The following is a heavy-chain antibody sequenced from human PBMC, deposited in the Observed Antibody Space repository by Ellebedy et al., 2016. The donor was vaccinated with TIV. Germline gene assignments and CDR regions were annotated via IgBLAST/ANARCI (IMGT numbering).Heavy chain of an antibody. CDR3: ARTLTSVNNGWVRFDP. J-gene: IGHJ5*02. D-gene: IGHD6-19*01. CDR1: GFTFSDYY. CDR2: ISSSGSTI. Sequence: GGSLRLXXAASGFTFSDYYMSWIRQAPGKGLEWVSYISSSGSTIYYADSVKGRFTISRDNSKNTLYLQMNSLRAEDTAVYYCARTLTSVNNGWVRFDPWGQGTLVTVSS. V-gene: IGHV3-11*04.